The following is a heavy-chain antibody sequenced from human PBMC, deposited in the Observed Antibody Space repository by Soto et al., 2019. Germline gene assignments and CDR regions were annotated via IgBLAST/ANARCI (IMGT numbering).Heavy chain of an antibody. CDR3: ARVHDSSGYYYRAQVFDY. J-gene: IGHJ4*02. D-gene: IGHD3-22*01. V-gene: IGHV3-53*01. CDR2: IDTAGRT. Sequence: GGSLRLSCEASVFSVSDNYMTWVRQAPGKXLEWVSVIDTAGRTNYAESVKGRFTISRDNAKNTLHLQMNSLRAEDTAVYYCARVHDSSGYYYRAQVFDYWGQGTLVTVCS. CDR1: VFSVSDNY.